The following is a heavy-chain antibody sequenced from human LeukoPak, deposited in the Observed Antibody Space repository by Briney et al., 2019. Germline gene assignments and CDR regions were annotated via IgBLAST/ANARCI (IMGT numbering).Heavy chain of an antibody. V-gene: IGHV4-34*01. CDR3: ARGPYGYSYSIPFDY. Sequence: SETLSLTCAVYGGSFSGYYWSWIRRPPGKGLEWIGEINHSGSTNYNPSLKSRVTISVDTSRNQFPLKLSSVTAADTAVYYCARGPYGYSYSIPFDYWGQGTLVTVSS. J-gene: IGHJ4*02. CDR1: GGSFSGYY. CDR2: INHSGST. D-gene: IGHD5-18*01.